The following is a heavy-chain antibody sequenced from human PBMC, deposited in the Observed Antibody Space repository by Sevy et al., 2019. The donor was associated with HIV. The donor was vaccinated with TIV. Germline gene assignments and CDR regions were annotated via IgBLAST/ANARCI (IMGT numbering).Heavy chain of an antibody. CDR3: VRVNNVWYSAFDI. J-gene: IGHJ3*02. CDR1: GFTLGNYE. D-gene: IGHD2-15*01. Sequence: GGSLRLSCRASGFTLGNYEMDWVRQAPGKGLEWIAYIDYDGSRSYYADFVKGRFTISRDNLKNSLYLQMNSLRVEDAATYYCVRVNNVWYSAFDIWGQGTVVTVSS. V-gene: IGHV3-48*03. CDR2: IDYDGSRS.